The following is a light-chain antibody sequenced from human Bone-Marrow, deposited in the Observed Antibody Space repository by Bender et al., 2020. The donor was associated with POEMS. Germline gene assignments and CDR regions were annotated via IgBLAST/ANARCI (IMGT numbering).Light chain of an antibody. V-gene: IGLV1-44*01. J-gene: IGLJ3*02. CDR2: SSH. CDR1: SSNIGAHA. CDR3: AVWDDSLNCWV. Sequence: QSVLTQPPSASGTPGQRVTISCSGGSSNIGAHAVNWYQHLPGTAPKLLIYSSHRRPSEVPDRFSGSRSGTSASLAISGLQSEDEADYYCAVWDDSLNCWVFGGATKLTVL.